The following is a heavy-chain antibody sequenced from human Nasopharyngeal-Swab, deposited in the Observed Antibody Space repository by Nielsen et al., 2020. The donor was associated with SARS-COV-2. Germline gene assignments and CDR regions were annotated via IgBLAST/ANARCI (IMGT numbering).Heavy chain of an antibody. CDR2: INAGNGNT. J-gene: IGHJ6*03. CDR3: ARRGASGHDQGSYYYYYYYMDV. D-gene: IGHD5-12*01. Sequence: WVRQAPGQRLEWMGWINAGNGNTKYSQKFQGRVTITRDTSASTAYMELSSLRSEDTAVYYCARRGASGHDQGSYYYYYYYMDVWGKGTTVTVSS. V-gene: IGHV1-3*01.